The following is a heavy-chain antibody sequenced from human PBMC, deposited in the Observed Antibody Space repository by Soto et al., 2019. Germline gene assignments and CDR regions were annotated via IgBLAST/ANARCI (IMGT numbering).Heavy chain of an antibody. V-gene: IGHV1-18*01. CDR1: GYTFTSYG. J-gene: IGHJ1*01. CDR3: ARGPIIQSYDSSGYYYESPEYFQH. Sequence: ASVKVSCKASGYTFTSYGISWVRQAPGQGLEWMGWISAYNGNTNYAQKLQGRVTMTTDTSTSTAYMELRSLRSDDTAVYYCARGPIIQSYDSSGYYYESPEYFQHWGQGTLVTVSS. CDR2: ISAYNGNT. D-gene: IGHD3-22*01.